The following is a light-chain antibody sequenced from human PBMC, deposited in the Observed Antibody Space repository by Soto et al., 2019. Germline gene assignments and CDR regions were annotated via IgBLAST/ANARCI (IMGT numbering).Light chain of an antibody. CDR3: QQYAGTPT. Sequence: EIVLTQSAGTLSLSAGERATLSWGASDSVHSSYVAWYQQTPGQTPRLLIHGATSRAPGVPDRFSGSESGTDFTLSISRLEPEDFAVYYCQQYAGTPTFGQGTRLEIK. V-gene: IGKV3-20*01. J-gene: IGKJ5*01. CDR1: DSVHSSY. CDR2: GAT.